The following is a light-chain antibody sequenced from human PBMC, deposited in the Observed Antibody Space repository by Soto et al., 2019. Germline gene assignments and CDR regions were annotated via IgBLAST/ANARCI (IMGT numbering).Light chain of an antibody. V-gene: IGKV3-11*01. J-gene: IGKJ4*02. CDR3: QQRSDWPST. CDR2: DAS. CDR1: QSVSRY. Sequence: EIVLTQSPATLSLSPGERATLSCRASQSVSRYLAWYQQKPGQAPRLLIYDASNRATGIPARFSGSGSGTDFTLTISSLEPDDCAVYYCQQRSDWPSTFGGGTKVQIK.